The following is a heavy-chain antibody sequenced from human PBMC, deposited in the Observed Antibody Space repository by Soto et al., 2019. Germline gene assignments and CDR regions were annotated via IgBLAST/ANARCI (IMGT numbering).Heavy chain of an antibody. D-gene: IGHD3-22*01. CDR2: INSDGSST. CDR1: GFTFSSYW. Sequence: VQLVESGGGLVQPGGSLRLSCAASGFTFSSYWMHWVRQAPGKGLVWVSRINSDGSSTSYADSVKGRFTISRDNAKNTLYLQMNSLRAEDTAVYYCARDQYYYDSRGWFDPWGQGTLVTVSS. J-gene: IGHJ5*02. CDR3: ARDQYYYDSRGWFDP. V-gene: IGHV3-74*01.